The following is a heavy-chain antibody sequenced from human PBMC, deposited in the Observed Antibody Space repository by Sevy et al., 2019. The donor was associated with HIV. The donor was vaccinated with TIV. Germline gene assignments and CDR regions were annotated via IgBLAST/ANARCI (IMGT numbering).Heavy chain of an antibody. CDR1: GYTLTELS. D-gene: IGHD3-3*01. Sequence: ASVKVSCKVSGYTLTELSMHWVRQAPGKGLEWMGGFDPEDGETIYAQKFRGRVTMTEDTSTDTAYMELSSLRSEDTAVYYCATARLGDFWSGYSFDYWGQGTLVTVSS. CDR2: FDPEDGET. J-gene: IGHJ4*02. CDR3: ATARLGDFWSGYSFDY. V-gene: IGHV1-24*01.